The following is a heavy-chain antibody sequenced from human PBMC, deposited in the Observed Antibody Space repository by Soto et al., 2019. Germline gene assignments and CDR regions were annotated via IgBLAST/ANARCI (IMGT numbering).Heavy chain of an antibody. Sequence: SETLSLACAVYGGSFSGYYWSWIRQPPGKGLEWIGEINHSGSTNYNPSLKSRVTISVDTSKNQFSLKLSSVTAADTAVYYCARHRLDYWGQGTLVTVSS. J-gene: IGHJ4*02. CDR3: ARHRLDY. V-gene: IGHV4-34*01. CDR2: INHSGST. CDR1: GGSFSGYY.